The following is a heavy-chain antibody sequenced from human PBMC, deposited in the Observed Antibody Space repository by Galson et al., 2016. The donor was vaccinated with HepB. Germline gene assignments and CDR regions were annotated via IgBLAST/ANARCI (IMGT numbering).Heavy chain of an antibody. CDR3: AREGVGIAVAATAFDF. CDR2: LWNDGSVK. J-gene: IGHJ4*02. V-gene: IGHV3-33*01. CDR1: GFTFSGYG. D-gene: IGHD6-19*01. Sequence: SLRLSCAASGFTFSGYGMHWVRKAPGKGLEWVAGLWNDGSVKYYADSVKGRFTISRDNSKNTLHLQMDTPRGEDTAVYYCAREGVGIAVAATAFDFWGQGTLVTVSS.